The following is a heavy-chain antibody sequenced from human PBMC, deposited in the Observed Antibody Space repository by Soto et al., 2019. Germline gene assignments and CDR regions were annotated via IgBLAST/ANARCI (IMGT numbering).Heavy chain of an antibody. CDR2: VIPLFRTA. CDR3: ARSRLVVGVTEDYYGMDV. J-gene: IGHJ6*02. V-gene: IGHV1-69*12. D-gene: IGHD2-15*01. Sequence: QVQLVQSGAEVKKPGSSVKVSCKSSGGTFSNSPISWVRQAPGQGLEWMGGVIPLFRTANYAQKFQGRVTITADESTNTAYMELSSLRSGDTAVYYCARSRLVVGVTEDYYGMDVWGQGTTVTVAS. CDR1: GGTFSNSP.